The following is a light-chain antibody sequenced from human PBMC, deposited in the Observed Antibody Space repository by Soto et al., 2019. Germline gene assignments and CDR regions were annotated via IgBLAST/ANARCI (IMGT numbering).Light chain of an antibody. Sequence: DLPMTQSPSSLSASVGDRVTITCRASQSISSYLNWYQQKPGKAPKLLIYAASRLQSGVPSRFSGSGSGTDFTLTISSLQPEDFATYYCQQSYSTWTFGQGTKVEIK. CDR2: AAS. V-gene: IGKV1-39*01. CDR1: QSISSY. CDR3: QQSYSTWT. J-gene: IGKJ1*01.